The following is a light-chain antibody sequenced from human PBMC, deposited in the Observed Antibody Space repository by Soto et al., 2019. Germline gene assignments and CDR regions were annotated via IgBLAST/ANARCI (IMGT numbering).Light chain of an antibody. V-gene: IGLV2-23*01. CDR3: CSYASSAVV. CDR2: EGS. Sequence: QSALTQPASVSGSPGQSITISCTGTRSDFGSYNLVSWYQQHPGKAPKLMIYEGSKRPSGVSNRFSGFSGSVSGNTASLTISGLQAEDEADYYCCSYASSAVVFGGGTKRTVL. J-gene: IGLJ2*01. CDR1: RSDFGSYNL.